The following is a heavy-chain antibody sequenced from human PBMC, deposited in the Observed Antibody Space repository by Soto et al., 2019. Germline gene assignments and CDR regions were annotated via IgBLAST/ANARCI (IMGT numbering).Heavy chain of an antibody. Sequence: QVQLVESGGGVVQPGRSLRLSCAASGFTFSSYAMHWVRQAPGKGLEWVAVISYDGSNKYYADSVKGRFTISRDNPKNTLYLQMNSLRAEDTAVYYCARAVKSGWYYGTGYWGQGTLVTVSS. CDR3: ARAVKSGWYYGTGY. J-gene: IGHJ4*02. D-gene: IGHD6-19*01. CDR1: GFTFSSYA. CDR2: ISYDGSNK. V-gene: IGHV3-30-3*01.